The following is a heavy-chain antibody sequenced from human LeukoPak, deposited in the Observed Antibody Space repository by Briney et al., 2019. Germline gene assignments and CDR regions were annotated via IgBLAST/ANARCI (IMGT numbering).Heavy chain of an antibody. Sequence: PSETLSLTCTVSGGSISSYFWSWIRQPPGKGLEWIGRIRSTGSTNYNPSLKSRVTMSVDTSKNQFSLVLNSVTAADTAVYYCARDMRQQLRFYYYMDVWGKGTTVTVSS. CDR2: IRSTGST. J-gene: IGHJ6*03. V-gene: IGHV4-4*07. D-gene: IGHD1-1*01. CDR3: ARDMRQQLRFYYYMDV. CDR1: GGSISSYF.